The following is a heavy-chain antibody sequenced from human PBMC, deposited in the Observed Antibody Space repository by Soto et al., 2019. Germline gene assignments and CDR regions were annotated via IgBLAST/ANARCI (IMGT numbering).Heavy chain of an antibody. J-gene: IGHJ6*03. CDR1: GYTFTSYA. D-gene: IGHD2-2*01. CDR2: INAGNGNT. Sequence: QVQLVQSGAEVKKPGASVKVSCKASGYTFTSYAMHWVRQAPGQRLEWMGWINAGNGNTKYSQKFQGRVTITRDTSASTAYMELSSLRSEDTAVYYCARASSCSSTSCYSPYYYYMDVWGKGTTVTVSS. CDR3: ARASSCSSTSCYSPYYYYMDV. V-gene: IGHV1-3*01.